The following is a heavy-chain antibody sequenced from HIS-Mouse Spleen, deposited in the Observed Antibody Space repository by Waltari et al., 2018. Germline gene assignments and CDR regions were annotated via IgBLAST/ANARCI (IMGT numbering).Heavy chain of an antibody. Sequence: QVQLQQWGAGLLKPSETLSLTCAVYGGSFSGYYWSWIRQPPGKGLEWIGEINHSGVTTYHPSLKSRVTISVDTCKNQFSLKLSSVTAEDTAVYYCATARSSGWYYFDYWGQGTLVTVSS. CDR2: INHSGVT. CDR1: GGSFSGYY. J-gene: IGHJ4*02. V-gene: IGHV4-34*01. CDR3: ATARSSGWYYFDY. D-gene: IGHD6-19*01.